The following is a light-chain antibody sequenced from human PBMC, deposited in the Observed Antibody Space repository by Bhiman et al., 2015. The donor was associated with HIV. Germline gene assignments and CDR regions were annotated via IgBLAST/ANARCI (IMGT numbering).Light chain of an antibody. CDR2: EDT. V-gene: IGLV3-1*01. CDR1: KLEDKY. Sequence: SFELTQSPSVSVSPGQTASISCSGDKLEDKYVSWYQQKAGQSPVLVIYEDTKRPSGIPERFSGSNSGNTATLTISGTQAMDEADYYCQAWDSSTPGVFGGGTKLTVL. CDR3: QAWDSSTPGV. J-gene: IGLJ2*01.